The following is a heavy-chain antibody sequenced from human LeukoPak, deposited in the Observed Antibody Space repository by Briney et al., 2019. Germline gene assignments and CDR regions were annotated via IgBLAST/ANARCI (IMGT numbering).Heavy chain of an antibody. CDR3: ARGIVSPRFYDYMDV. J-gene: IGHJ6*03. Sequence: SETLSLTCTVSGGSINSGYYYWTWIRQPAGKGLEWLGRFFATGSTSSSHNPSLSGRASISVDTSKNQFSLELNSVTAADSAVYFCARGIVSPRFYDYMDVWGKGTTVTVSS. V-gene: IGHV4-61*02. CDR1: GGSINSGYYY. CDR2: FFATGST. D-gene: IGHD1-26*01.